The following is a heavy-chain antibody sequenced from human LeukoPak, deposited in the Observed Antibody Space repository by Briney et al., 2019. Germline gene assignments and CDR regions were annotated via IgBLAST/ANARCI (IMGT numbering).Heavy chain of an antibody. CDR1: GGSISSYY. CDR3: ARGGFGSGLLWDY. J-gene: IGHJ4*02. V-gene: IGHV4-59*01. D-gene: IGHD3-10*01. CDR2: IYYSGST. Sequence: SETLSLTCTVSGGSISSYYWSWIRQPPGKGLEWIGYIYYSGSTNYNPSLKSRVTISVDTSKNQFSLKLSSVTAADTAVYYCARGGFGSGLLWDYWGQGTLVTVSS.